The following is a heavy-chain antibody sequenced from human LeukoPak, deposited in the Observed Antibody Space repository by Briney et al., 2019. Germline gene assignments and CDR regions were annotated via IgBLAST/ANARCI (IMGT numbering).Heavy chain of an antibody. J-gene: IGHJ3*02. V-gene: IGHV2-5*02. D-gene: IGHD3-22*01. CDR1: GFSLSTSGVG. CDR3: VHGGFYCDISGYYYTAFDI. Sequence: SGPTLVKPTQTLTLTCTFSGFSLSTSGVGVCWIRQPPGKALEWLALIYWDDDKRYSPSLKSRLTITKDTSKNQVVLTMTNMDPVDTATYYCVHGGFYCDISGYYYTAFDIWGQGTMVTVSS. CDR2: IYWDDDK.